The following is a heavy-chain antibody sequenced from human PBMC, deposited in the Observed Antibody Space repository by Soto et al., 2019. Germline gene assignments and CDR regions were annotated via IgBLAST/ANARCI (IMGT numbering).Heavy chain of an antibody. Sequence: QVQLVQSGAEVKKPGSSVKVSCKASGVTFSRQDMRWVRQAPGQGLEWMGGIIPNVGTVNYAQKFRGKVTITADKSTGTAYMELSSLRSEDTALYYCARRDTSGFLRYFDNWGQGTQVTVSS. CDR2: IIPNVGTV. J-gene: IGHJ4*02. CDR1: GVTFSRQD. V-gene: IGHV1-69*06. D-gene: IGHD3-3*01. CDR3: ARRDTSGFLRYFDN.